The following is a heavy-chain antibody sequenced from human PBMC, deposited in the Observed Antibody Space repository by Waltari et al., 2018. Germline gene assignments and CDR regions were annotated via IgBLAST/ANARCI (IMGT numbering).Heavy chain of an antibody. D-gene: IGHD2-2*01. Sequence: QVQLVQSGAEVKKPGSSVKVPCKASGGTFSSYAIRWVRQAPGQGLEWMGGIIPIFGTANYAQKFQGRVTITTDESTSTAYMELSSLRSEDTAVYYCASYLEGAQYCSSTSCTNWGQGTLVTVSS. CDR3: ASYLEGAQYCSSTSCTN. V-gene: IGHV1-69*05. J-gene: IGHJ4*02. CDR2: IIPIFGTA. CDR1: GGTFSSYA.